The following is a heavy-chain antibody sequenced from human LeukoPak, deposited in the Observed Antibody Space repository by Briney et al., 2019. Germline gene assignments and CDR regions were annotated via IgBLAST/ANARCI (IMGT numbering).Heavy chain of an antibody. Sequence: PGGSLRLSCAASGFTFDDYGMSWVRQAPGKGLELVSGINWNGGSTGYADTVKGRFTISRDNAKNSLYLQMNSLRAEDTALYYCARVSGSYGGPPSGGFDYWGQGTLVTVSS. D-gene: IGHD1-26*01. CDR3: ARVSGSYGGPPSGGFDY. CDR1: GFTFDDYG. CDR2: INWNGGST. J-gene: IGHJ4*02. V-gene: IGHV3-20*04.